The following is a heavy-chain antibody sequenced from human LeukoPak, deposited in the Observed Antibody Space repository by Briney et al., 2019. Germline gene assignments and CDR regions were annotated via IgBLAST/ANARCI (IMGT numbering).Heavy chain of an antibody. CDR3: AKDGITMIVVEMSCYFDY. CDR2: ISYDGSNK. V-gene: IGHV3-30*04. D-gene: IGHD3-22*01. CDR1: GFTFSSYA. Sequence: GRSLRLSCAASGFTFSSYAMHWVRQAPGKGLEWVAVISYDGSNKYYADSVKGRFTISRDNSKNTLYLQMNSLRAEDTAVYYCAKDGITMIVVEMSCYFDYWGQGTLVTVSS. J-gene: IGHJ4*02.